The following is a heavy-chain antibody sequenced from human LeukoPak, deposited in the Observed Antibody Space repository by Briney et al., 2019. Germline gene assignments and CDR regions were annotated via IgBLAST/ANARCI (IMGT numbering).Heavy chain of an antibody. J-gene: IGHJ4*02. D-gene: IGHD2-15*01. V-gene: IGHV3-23*01. Sequence: GGSLRLSCAASGFTFSSYAMSWVRQAPGKGLEWVSSISGSSGSGGSTYYADSVEGRVTISRDNSKNTLSLQMNSLRAEDTAVYYCAKSGLNRFDYWGQGTLVTVSS. CDR2: ISGSSGSGGST. CDR3: AKSGLNRFDY. CDR1: GFTFSSYA.